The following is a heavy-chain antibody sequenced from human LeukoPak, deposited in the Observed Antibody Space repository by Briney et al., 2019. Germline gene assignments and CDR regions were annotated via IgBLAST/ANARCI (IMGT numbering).Heavy chain of an antibody. CDR2: INTNTGNP. Sequence: ASVKVSCKASGYTFTSYAMNWVRQAPGQGLEWMGWINTNTGNPTYAQGFTGRFVFSLDTSVSTAYLHISSLQAEDTAVYYCARSNNDGDYLGVGFDYWGQGTLVTVSS. CDR1: GYTFTSYA. D-gene: IGHD4-17*01. J-gene: IGHJ4*02. V-gene: IGHV7-4-1*02. CDR3: ARSNNDGDYLGVGFDY.